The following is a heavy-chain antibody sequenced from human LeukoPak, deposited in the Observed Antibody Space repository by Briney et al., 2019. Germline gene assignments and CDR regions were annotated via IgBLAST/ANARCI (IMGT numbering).Heavy chain of an antibody. J-gene: IGHJ6*03. CDR1: GFTFNNYA. CDR2: VCSDRST. V-gene: IGHV3-23*01. D-gene: IGHD4-17*01. CDR3: AKGSGAYFYHFIDV. Sequence: GEYLRLSCAASGFTFNNYALNWVRQAPGKGLEWVSAVCSDRSTYYADSVRGRFTIFRDNSKNTVYLQMNSLGAEDTAVYYYAKGSGAYFYHFIDVWGKGTTVTVSS.